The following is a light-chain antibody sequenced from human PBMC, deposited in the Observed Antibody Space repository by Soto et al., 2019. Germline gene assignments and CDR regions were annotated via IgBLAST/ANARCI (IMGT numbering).Light chain of an antibody. CDR3: QQYGSSQIT. J-gene: IGKJ5*01. V-gene: IGKV3-20*01. CDR2: DAS. Sequence: EIVLTQSPATLSLSPGERATLSCRASQSIGLAIAWYQHKPGQAPRLLIFDASQRATGIPDRFSGSGSGTDFTLTISRLEPEDFAVYYCQQYGSSQITFGQGTRLEIK. CDR1: QSIGLA.